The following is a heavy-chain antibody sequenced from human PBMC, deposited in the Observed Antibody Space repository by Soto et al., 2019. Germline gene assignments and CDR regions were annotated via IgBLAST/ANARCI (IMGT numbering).Heavy chain of an antibody. CDR3: ARVLSYCGGDCSQYYFDY. CDR2: IWYDGSKK. J-gene: IGHJ4*02. D-gene: IGHD2-21*02. Sequence: GGSLRLSCAASGFTFSSYGMHWVRQAPGKGLEWVADIWYDGSKKYYADSVKGRFTISRDNGKNSLYLQMNSLRAEDTAVYYCARVLSYCGGDCSQYYFDYWGQGTLVTVSS. CDR1: GFTFSSYG. V-gene: IGHV3-33*01.